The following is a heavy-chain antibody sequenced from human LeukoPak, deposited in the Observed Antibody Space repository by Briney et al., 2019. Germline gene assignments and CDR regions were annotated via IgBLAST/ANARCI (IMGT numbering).Heavy chain of an antibody. CDR2: INPNSGGT. J-gene: IGHJ4*02. Sequence: ASVKVSCKASGYTFTGYYMHWVRQAPGQGLEWMGWINPNSGGTNYAQKFQGWVTMTRDTSISTAYMELSRLRSDDTAVYYCARDMGYYDSSGYSDYWGQGTLVTVSS. V-gene: IGHV1-2*04. D-gene: IGHD3-22*01. CDR1: GYTFTGYY. CDR3: ARDMGYYDSSGYSDY.